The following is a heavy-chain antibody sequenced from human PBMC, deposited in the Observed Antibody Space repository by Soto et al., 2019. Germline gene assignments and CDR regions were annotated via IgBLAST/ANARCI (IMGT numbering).Heavy chain of an antibody. CDR3: ARRGDGSGSLDY. CDR1: GGSISSSSW. J-gene: IGHJ4*02. Sequence: SETLSLTCAVSGGSISSSSWWSWVRQPPGKGLEWIGEIYHSGSTNYNPSLKSRVTISVDKSKNQFSPQLSSVTAADTAVYYCARRGDGSGSLDYWGRGTLVTVSS. CDR2: IYHSGST. D-gene: IGHD3-10*01. V-gene: IGHV4-4*02.